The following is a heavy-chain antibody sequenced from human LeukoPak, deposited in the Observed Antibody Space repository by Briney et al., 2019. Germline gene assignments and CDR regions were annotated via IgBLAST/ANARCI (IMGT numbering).Heavy chain of an antibody. Sequence: PGGSLRLSCAASGFTFSSYSMNWVRQAPGKGLEWVSYICSSSSTVYYADSVKGRFTISRDNAKNSLYLQMNSLRDEDTAVYYCARASMTTVLTLISGWGQGTRVTVSS. V-gene: IGHV3-48*02. J-gene: IGHJ4*02. CDR1: GFTFSSYS. CDR3: ARASMTTVLTLISG. D-gene: IGHD4-23*01. CDR2: ICSSSSTV.